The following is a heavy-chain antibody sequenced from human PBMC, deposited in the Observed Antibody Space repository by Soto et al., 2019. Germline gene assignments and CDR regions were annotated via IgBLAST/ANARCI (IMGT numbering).Heavy chain of an antibody. Sequence: PSETLSLTCTVSGASISGYHWSWIRQSPGKGLECLGYISYSGATNYNPSLKSRVTISVDTSKNQFSLKLSSVTAADTAVYYCARVKGFGDYYDSSGYYCFDYWGQGTLVTVSS. D-gene: IGHD3-22*01. J-gene: IGHJ4*02. CDR1: GASISGYH. CDR3: ARVKGFGDYYDSSGYYCFDY. V-gene: IGHV4-59*12. CDR2: ISYSGAT.